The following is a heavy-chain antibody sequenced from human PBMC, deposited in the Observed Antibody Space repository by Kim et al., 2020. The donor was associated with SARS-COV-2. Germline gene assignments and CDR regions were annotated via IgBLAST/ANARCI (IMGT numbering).Heavy chain of an antibody. J-gene: IGHJ4*02. D-gene: IGHD5-12*01. CDR2: IYYSGST. Sequence: SETLSLTCTVSGGSISSSSYYWGWIRQPPGKGLEWIGSIYYSGSTYYNPSLKSRVTISVDTSKNQFSLKLSSVTAADTAVYYCARHGGGVDIVATKPWYYFDYWGQGTLVTVSS. CDR3: ARHGGGVDIVATKPWYYFDY. V-gene: IGHV4-39*01. CDR1: GGSISSSSYY.